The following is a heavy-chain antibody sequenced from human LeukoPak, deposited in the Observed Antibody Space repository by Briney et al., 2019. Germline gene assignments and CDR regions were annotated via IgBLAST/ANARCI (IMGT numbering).Heavy chain of an antibody. CDR2: IHTSAST. J-gene: IGHJ4*02. CDR1: GGSIGSYF. CDR3: ARGTEAGLFDY. V-gene: IGHV4-4*07. Sequence: SETLSLTCTVSGGSIGSYFWSWIRQPAGKGLEWIGRIHTSASTNYDPSLKSRVTMSVDTSKNQFSLKLSSVTAADTAVYYCARGTEAGLFDYWGQGTLVTVSS.